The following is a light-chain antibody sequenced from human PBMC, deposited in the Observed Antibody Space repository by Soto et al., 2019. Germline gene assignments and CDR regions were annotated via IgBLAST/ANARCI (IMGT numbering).Light chain of an antibody. CDR2: QVS. Sequence: DAVMTQSPLSLPVTLGQPASISCRSSQSLAYSDGNTYLNWFHQRPGQSPRRLIYQVSNRDSGVPDRFSGCGSGSDFTLKISWVEAEDVGVYYCMEGTHWPYAFGQGTKLEIK. CDR1: QSLAYSDGNTY. V-gene: IGKV2-30*01. CDR3: MEGTHWPYA. J-gene: IGKJ2*01.